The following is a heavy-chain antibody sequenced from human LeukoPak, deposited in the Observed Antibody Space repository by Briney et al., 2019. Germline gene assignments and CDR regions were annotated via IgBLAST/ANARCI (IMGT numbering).Heavy chain of an antibody. J-gene: IGHJ4*02. CDR2: INAGTGNR. CDR3: ARVSDDSGWNFDY. CDR1: GYTFTSYA. D-gene: IGHD6-19*01. Sequence: ASVKVSCKASGYTFTSYAIHWVRQAPGQRLEWMGWINAGTGNRKYSQKFQDRVTITRETSATTAYMELCSLTSEDTAVYYCARVSDDSGWNFDYWGQGTLVTVSS. V-gene: IGHV1-3*01.